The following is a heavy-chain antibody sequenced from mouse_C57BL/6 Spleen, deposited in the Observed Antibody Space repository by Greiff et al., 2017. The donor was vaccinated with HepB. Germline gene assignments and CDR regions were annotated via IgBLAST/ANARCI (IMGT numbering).Heavy chain of an antibody. V-gene: IGHV1-69*01. CDR1: GYTFTSYW. CDR2: IDPSDSYT. D-gene: IGHD1-1*01. J-gene: IGHJ1*03. CDR3: ARSHYGSSYGYFDV. Sequence: QVQLKESGAELVMPGASVKLSCKASGYTFTSYWMHWVKQRPGQGLEWIGEIDPSDSYTNYNQKFKGKSTLTVDKSSSTAYMQLSSLTSEDSAVYYCARSHYGSSYGYFDVWGTGTTVTVSS.